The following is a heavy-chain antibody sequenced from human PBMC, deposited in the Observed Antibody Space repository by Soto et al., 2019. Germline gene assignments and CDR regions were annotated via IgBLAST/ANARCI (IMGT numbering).Heavy chain of an antibody. CDR2: INHSGST. CDR3: ARGALDGIFGVVITQLDY. J-gene: IGHJ4*02. D-gene: IGHD3-3*01. Sequence: QVQLQQWGAGLLKPSETLSLTCAVYGGSFSGYYWSWIRQPPGKGLEWIGEINHSGSTNYNPSLKSRVTLSVDTSKNQFSLKLSSVTAADTAVYYCARGALDGIFGVVITQLDYWGQGTLVTVSS. V-gene: IGHV4-34*01. CDR1: GGSFSGYY.